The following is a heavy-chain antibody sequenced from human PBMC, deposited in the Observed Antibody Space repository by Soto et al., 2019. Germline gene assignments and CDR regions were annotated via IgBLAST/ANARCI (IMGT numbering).Heavy chain of an antibody. CDR2: MNPNSGNT. J-gene: IGHJ6*03. D-gene: IGHD3-3*01. V-gene: IGHV1-8*01. CDR1: GYTLTSYD. Sequence: APVKVSCKASGYTLTSYDINWVRQATGQGLEWMGWMNPNSGNTGYAQKFQGRVTMTRNTSISTAYMELSSLRSEDTAVYYCARVDFWSGYPYYYYYYMDVWGKGTTVTVSS. CDR3: ARVDFWSGYPYYYYYYMDV.